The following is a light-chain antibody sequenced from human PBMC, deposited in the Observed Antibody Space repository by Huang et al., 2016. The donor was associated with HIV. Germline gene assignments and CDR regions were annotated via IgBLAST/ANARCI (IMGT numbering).Light chain of an antibody. J-gene: IGKJ1*01. CDR2: AAS. CDR3: QQTYSAVT. CDR1: QTINNY. Sequence: DIQMTQSPSSLSASVGDRVTITCRASQTINNYLNWYHQKPGKAPKLLIYAASSLQIVVPSRFSGSGSGTEFTLTISSLQLEDFATYYCQQTYSAVTFGQGTKVEIK. V-gene: IGKV1-39*01.